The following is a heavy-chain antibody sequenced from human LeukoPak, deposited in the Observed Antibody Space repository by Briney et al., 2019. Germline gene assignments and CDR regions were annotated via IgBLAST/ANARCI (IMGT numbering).Heavy chain of an antibody. CDR3: ARLKVEYGRDY. Sequence: GGSLRLSCAASGFTFSSYWMHWVRHAPGKGLMWVSHINTDGSITTYADSVKGRFTISRDNAKNTLYLQMNSLRAEDTAVYYCARLKVEYGRDYWSQGTLVTVSS. D-gene: IGHD2-8*02. CDR1: GFTFSSYW. CDR2: INTDGSIT. J-gene: IGHJ4*02. V-gene: IGHV3-74*01.